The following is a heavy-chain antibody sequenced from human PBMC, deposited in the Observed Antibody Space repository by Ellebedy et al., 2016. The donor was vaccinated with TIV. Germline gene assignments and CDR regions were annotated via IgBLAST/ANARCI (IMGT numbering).Heavy chain of an antibody. CDR2: INSDGSRT. Sequence: PGGSLRLSCAASGFTFSSYWMHSVRQAPGKWLVWVSLINSDGSRTTYADSVKGRFTISRDNAKNTLYLQMNSLRAEDTAVYYCASRGVAVQGADYWGQGTLVTVSS. V-gene: IGHV3-74*01. CDR3: ASRGVAVQGADY. CDR1: GFTFSSYW. J-gene: IGHJ4*02. D-gene: IGHD3-10*01.